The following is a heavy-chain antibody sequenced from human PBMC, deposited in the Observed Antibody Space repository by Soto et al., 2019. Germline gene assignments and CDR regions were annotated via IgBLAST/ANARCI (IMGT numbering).Heavy chain of an antibody. D-gene: IGHD3-10*01. Sequence: PSETLSLTCTVSGGSISSGGYYWSWIRQHPGKGLEWIGYIYYSGSTYYNPSLKSRVTISVDTSKNQFSLKLSSVTAADTAVYYCARDDRSILPSGESDAFDIWGQGTMVTVSS. CDR1: GGSISSGGYY. V-gene: IGHV4-31*03. J-gene: IGHJ3*02. CDR2: IYYSGST. CDR3: ARDDRSILPSGESDAFDI.